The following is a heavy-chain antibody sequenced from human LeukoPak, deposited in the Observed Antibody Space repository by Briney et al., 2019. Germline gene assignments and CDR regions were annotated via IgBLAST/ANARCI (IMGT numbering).Heavy chain of an antibody. D-gene: IGHD3-22*01. V-gene: IGHV3-23*01. CDR1: GFTLGDYA. Sequence: PGRSLRLSCTASGFTLGDYAMSWVRQAPGKGLEWVSAISGSGRSTYYADSVKGRFTISRDNTKNTLFLQMNILRADDTAVYYCAKDRILYYYDSSGYHYWGQGTLVTVSS. CDR3: AKDRILYYYDSSGYHY. CDR2: ISGSGRST. J-gene: IGHJ4*02.